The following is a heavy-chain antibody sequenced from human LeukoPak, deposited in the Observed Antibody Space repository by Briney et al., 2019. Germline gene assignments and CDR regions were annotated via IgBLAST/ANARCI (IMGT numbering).Heavy chain of an antibody. J-gene: IGHJ4*02. V-gene: IGHV3-23*01. CDR1: GFTLSTYG. Sequence: GGSLRLSCTASGFTLSTYGVGWVRQAPGRGLEWVSGITGSVDKTYYVDSGKGRFTISRDNSQNTVYLQMNSLRAEDTAVYYCAKERGHWGQGTLVTVP. CDR2: ITGSVDKT. CDR3: AKERGH.